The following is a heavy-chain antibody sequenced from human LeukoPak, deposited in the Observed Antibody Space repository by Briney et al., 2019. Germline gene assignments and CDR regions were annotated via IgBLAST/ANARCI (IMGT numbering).Heavy chain of an antibody. CDR3: ARTLNLRYFDWLLTQ. CDR1: GGSISSYY. D-gene: IGHD3-9*01. V-gene: IGHV4-59*01. Sequence: SETLSLTCTVSGGSISSYYWSWIRQPPGKGLEWIGYIYYSGSTNYNPSLKSRVTISVDTSKNQFSLKLSSVTAADTAVYYCARTLNLRYFDWLLTQRGQGTLVTVSS. J-gene: IGHJ4*02. CDR2: IYYSGST.